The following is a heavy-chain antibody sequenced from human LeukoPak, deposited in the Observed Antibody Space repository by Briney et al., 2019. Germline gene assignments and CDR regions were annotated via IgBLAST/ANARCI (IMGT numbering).Heavy chain of an antibody. J-gene: IGHJ4*02. Sequence: PGGSLRLSCAASGFTFSDYDMYWVRQSTGKGLEWVSTITSVGATYYPGSVRGRFTISRENAKNSLYLQMNSLRVGDTAVYYCVRGPYCSGSSCNAHLDYWGQGTLVTASS. CDR2: ITSVGAT. CDR1: GFTFSDYD. D-gene: IGHD2-15*01. CDR3: VRGPYCSGSSCNAHLDY. V-gene: IGHV3-13*01.